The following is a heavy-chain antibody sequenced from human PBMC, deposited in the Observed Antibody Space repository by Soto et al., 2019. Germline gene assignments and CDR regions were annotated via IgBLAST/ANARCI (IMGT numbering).Heavy chain of an antibody. D-gene: IGHD6-13*01. J-gene: IGHJ4*02. CDR1: GFTFGDYA. V-gene: IGHV3-49*03. CDR2: IRGKAYGGTT. CDR3: TARSQQLVSFDY. Sequence: GGSVRLSCTASGFTFGDYAMSWFRQAPGKGLEWVGFIRGKAYGGTTEYAASVKGRFTISRDDSKSIAYLQMNSLKTEDTAVYYCTARSQQLVSFDYWGQGTLVTVSS.